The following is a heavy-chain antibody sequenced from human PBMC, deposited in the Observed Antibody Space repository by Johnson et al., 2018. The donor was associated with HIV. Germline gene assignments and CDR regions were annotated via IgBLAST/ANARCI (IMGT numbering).Heavy chain of an antibody. J-gene: IGHJ3*02. CDR2: IGTAGDT. CDR1: GFTFSTYW. CDR3: AKDQLVGATYAAFDI. D-gene: IGHD1-26*01. Sequence: VQLVESGGGLVQPGGSLRLSCAASGFTFSTYWMSWVRQATGKGLEWVSAIGTAGDTYYPGSVKGRFTISRENAKNSLYLQMNSLRAGDTAVYYCAKDQLVGATYAAFDIWGQGTMVTVSS. V-gene: IGHV3-13*01.